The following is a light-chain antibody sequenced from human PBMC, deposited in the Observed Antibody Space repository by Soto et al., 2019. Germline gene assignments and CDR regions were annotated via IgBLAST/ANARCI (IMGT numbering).Light chain of an antibody. J-gene: IGKJ5*01. Sequence: EIVLTQSPGTLSLSPGERAALSCRASRTVSANYLAWYQQKPGQAPRLLIYGVSTLQSGVPSRFSGSGSGTDFTLTISCLQSEDFATYYCQQYYSYPITFGQGTRLEIK. CDR3: QQYYSYPIT. V-gene: IGKV3-20*01. CDR2: GVS. CDR1: RTVSANY.